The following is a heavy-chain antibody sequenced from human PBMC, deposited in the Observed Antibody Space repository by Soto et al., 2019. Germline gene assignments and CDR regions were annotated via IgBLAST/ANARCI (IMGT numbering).Heavy chain of an antibody. Sequence: ASVKVSCKASGYTFTSYGISWARQAPGQGLEWMGWISAYNGNTNYAQKLQGRVTMTTDTSTSTAYMELRSLRSDDTAVYYCARNKYCSGGSCYDYWGQGTLVTVSS. V-gene: IGHV1-18*01. CDR1: GYTFTSYG. CDR2: ISAYNGNT. CDR3: ARNKYCSGGSCYDY. D-gene: IGHD2-15*01. J-gene: IGHJ4*02.